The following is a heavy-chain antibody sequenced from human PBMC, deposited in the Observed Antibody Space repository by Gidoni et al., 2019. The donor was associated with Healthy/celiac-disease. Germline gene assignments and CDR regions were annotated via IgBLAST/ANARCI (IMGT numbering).Heavy chain of an antibody. CDR3: ARDRRTHIVEVVTANYYYGMDV. CDR1: GGTFSSYA. J-gene: IGHJ6*02. Sequence: QVQLVQSGAAVKKPGSSVSVSCKASGGTFSSYAISWVRQAPGQGLEWMGGIITIFGTANYAQKFQGRVTITADKSTSTDYMELSSLRSEDTAVYYCARDRRTHIVEVVTANYYYGMDVWGQGTTVTVSS. V-gene: IGHV1-69*06. CDR2: IITIFGTA. D-gene: IGHD2-21*02.